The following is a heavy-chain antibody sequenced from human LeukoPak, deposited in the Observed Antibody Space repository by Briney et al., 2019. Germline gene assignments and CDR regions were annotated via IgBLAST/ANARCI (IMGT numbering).Heavy chain of an antibody. V-gene: IGHV3-11*01. CDR3: ARRLLEPYYFDY. Sequence: GGSLRLFCGASGFTFSDYYLSWIRQAPGKELEWVSYISSSGSPIYYADSVKGRFTISRDNTKNSLYLQMNSLRAEDTAVYYCARRLLEPYYFDYWGQGTLVTVSS. CDR1: GFTFSDYY. CDR2: ISSSGSPI. J-gene: IGHJ4*02. D-gene: IGHD3-3*01.